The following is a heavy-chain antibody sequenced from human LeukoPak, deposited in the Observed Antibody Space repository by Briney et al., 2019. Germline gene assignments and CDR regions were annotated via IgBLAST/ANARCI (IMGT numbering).Heavy chain of an antibody. CDR2: IYWDDDT. CDR3: AHRIHGGSGDAFDI. V-gene: IGHV2-5*02. Sequence: SGPTLVNPAQTLTLTCTFSGFSLSTSGVSVGWIRQPPGKALEWLALIYWDDDTRYSPSLKSRLAITMDTSKNQVVLVMTSMGPEDTATYYCAHRIHGGSGDAFDIWGQGTMVTVSS. CDR1: GFSLSTSGVS. J-gene: IGHJ3*02. D-gene: IGHD3-16*01.